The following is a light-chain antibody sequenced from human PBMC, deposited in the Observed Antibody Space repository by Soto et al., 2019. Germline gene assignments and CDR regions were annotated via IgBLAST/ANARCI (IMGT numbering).Light chain of an antibody. J-gene: IGKJ4*01. CDR2: WAS. CDR1: QSVLYSSNNKNY. CDR3: QQFYSTSLT. Sequence: DIVMTQSPDSLAVSLGERVTINCKSSQSVLYSSNNKNYLAWYQQKPGQPPKLLIYWASTRETGVPDRFSGSGSGTDFTLTITSLRAEDVAVYCCQQFYSTSLTFGGWTKGEIK. V-gene: IGKV4-1*01.